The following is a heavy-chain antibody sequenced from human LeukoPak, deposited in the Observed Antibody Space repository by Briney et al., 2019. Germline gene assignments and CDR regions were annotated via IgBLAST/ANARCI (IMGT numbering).Heavy chain of an antibody. D-gene: IGHD1-14*01. CDR3: ARVKVTGGSYYFDY. CDR1: GFTFSSYA. CDR2: ISYDGSNK. V-gene: IGHV3-30-3*01. Sequence: GGSLRLSCAASGFTFSSYAMHWVRQAPGKGLEWVAVISYDGSNKYYADSVKGRFTISRDNSKNTLYLQMNSLRAEDTAVYYCARVKVTGGSYYFDYWGQGTLVTVSS. J-gene: IGHJ4*02.